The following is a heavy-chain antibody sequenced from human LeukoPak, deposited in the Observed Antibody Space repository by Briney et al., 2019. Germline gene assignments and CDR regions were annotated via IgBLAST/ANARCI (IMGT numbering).Heavy chain of an antibody. CDR3: ALVLRGYCGRTSCHDRDYYYVDV. Sequence: SETLSLTCTVSGGSISSGSYYWSWIRQPAGKGLEWIGRIYTSGSTNYNPSLTSRVTISVDTSKNQFSLKLSSVTAADTAVYYGALVLRGYCGRTSCHDRDYYYVDVWGKGTTVTVSS. CDR2: IYTSGST. CDR1: GGSISSGSYY. V-gene: IGHV4-61*02. D-gene: IGHD2-2*01. J-gene: IGHJ6*03.